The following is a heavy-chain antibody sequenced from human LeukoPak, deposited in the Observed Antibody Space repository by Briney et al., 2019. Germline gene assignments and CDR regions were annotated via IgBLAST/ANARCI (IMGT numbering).Heavy chain of an antibody. CDR2: IKQDGSEK. J-gene: IGHJ4*02. CDR3: AKVTEDSLGYFDY. D-gene: IGHD2-15*01. CDR1: GFTFSSYW. V-gene: IGHV3-7*03. Sequence: GGSLRLSCAASGFTFSSYWMSWVRQAPGKGLEWVANIKQDGSEKYYVDSVKGRFTISRDNAKNSLYLQMNSLRAEDTAVYYCAKVTEDSLGYFDYWGQGTLVTVSS.